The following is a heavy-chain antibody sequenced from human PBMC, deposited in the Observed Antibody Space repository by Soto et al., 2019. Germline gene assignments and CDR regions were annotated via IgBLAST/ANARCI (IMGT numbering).Heavy chain of an antibody. Sequence: EVQLLNSGGGLVQPGGSLRLSCAASGFTFSGYALTWVRQAPGKGLEWVSAISGGGDATFYADSVKGRFTISRDNSKNTLYLQMNTLIAVDTAVYYCARKVSGSTGRPDLWYFDLWGRGTLVTVSS. V-gene: IGHV3-23*01. CDR1: GFTFSGYA. CDR2: ISGGGDAT. CDR3: ARKVSGSTGRPDLWYFDL. J-gene: IGHJ2*01. D-gene: IGHD3-10*01.